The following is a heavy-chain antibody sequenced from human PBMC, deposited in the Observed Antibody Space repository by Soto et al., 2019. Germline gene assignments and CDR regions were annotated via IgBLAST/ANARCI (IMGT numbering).Heavy chain of an antibody. CDR2: MTYDGATE. CDR1: GFTFSDYV. Sequence: QVRLVESGGGVVQPGTSLRLSCAASGFTFSDYVIHWVRQAAGKGLEWVASMTYDGATEYYADSVKGRFTMSRDNSKRALSLQMNSLRPDVTAVYYCARVRLSIAVNDALDVWGQGTTVTVSS. J-gene: IGHJ3*01. CDR3: ARVRLSIAVNDALDV. D-gene: IGHD3-3*02. V-gene: IGHV3-30*14.